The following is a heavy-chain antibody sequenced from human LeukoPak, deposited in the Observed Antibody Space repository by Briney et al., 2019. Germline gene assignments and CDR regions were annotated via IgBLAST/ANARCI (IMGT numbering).Heavy chain of an antibody. V-gene: IGHV1-69*01. Sequence: ASVKVSCKASEGTFSSYAISWVRQAPGQGLEWMGGIIPIFGTANYAQKFQGRVTITADESTSTAYMEPSSLRSEDTAVYYCASSLGSSGYFHFDYWGQGTLVTVSS. CDR2: IIPIFGTA. J-gene: IGHJ4*02. CDR1: EGTFSSYA. D-gene: IGHD3-22*01. CDR3: ASSLGSSGYFHFDY.